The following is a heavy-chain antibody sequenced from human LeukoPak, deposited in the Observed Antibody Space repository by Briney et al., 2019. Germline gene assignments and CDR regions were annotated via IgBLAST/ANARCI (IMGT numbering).Heavy chain of an antibody. Sequence: PSETLSLTCTVSGGSISSSSYYWGWIRQPPGKGLEWIGSIYYSGSTYYNPCLKSRVTISVDTSKNQFSLKLSSVTAADTAVYYCARQVVPAAIGDYWGQGTLVTVSS. J-gene: IGHJ4*02. CDR1: GGSISSSSYY. CDR2: IYYSGST. V-gene: IGHV4-39*01. D-gene: IGHD2-2*02. CDR3: ARQVVPAAIGDY.